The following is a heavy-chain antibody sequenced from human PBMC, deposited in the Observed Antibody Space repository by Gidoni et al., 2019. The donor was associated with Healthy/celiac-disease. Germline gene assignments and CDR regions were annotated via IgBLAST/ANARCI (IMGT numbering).Heavy chain of an antibody. CDR3: ARVGPHYAMTLYYYYYYGMDV. Sequence: QVQLVQSGAELKKPGASVKVSCKASGYTFTGYYMHWVRQAPGQGLEWMGWINPNSGGTNYEQKFQGRVTMTRDTSISTAYMELSRLRSDDTAVYYCARVGPHYAMTLYYYYYYGMDVWGQGTTVTVSS. CDR2: INPNSGGT. D-gene: IGHD2-2*01. J-gene: IGHJ6*02. V-gene: IGHV1-2*02. CDR1: GYTFTGYY.